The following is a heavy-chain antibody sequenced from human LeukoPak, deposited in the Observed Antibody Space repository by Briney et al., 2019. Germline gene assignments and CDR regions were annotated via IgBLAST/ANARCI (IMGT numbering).Heavy chain of an antibody. Sequence: PSETLSLTCAVYGGTFSGYHWSWIRQPPGKGLEWIGEINHSGSTNYNPSLKSRVTISVDTSKNQFSLKLSSVTAADTAVYYCARGSYYDSSGYAPAVDYWGQGTLVTVSS. CDR1: GGTFSGYH. V-gene: IGHV4-34*01. J-gene: IGHJ4*02. D-gene: IGHD3-22*01. CDR2: INHSGST. CDR3: ARGSYYDSSGYAPAVDY.